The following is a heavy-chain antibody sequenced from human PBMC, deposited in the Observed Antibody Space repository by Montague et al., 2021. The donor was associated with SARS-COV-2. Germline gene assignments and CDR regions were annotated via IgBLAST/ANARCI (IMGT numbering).Heavy chain of an antibody. CDR2: LYIGENT. D-gene: IGHD3-10*01. CDR1: GFTVSSNH. Sequence: SLSLSFSASGFTVSSNHMTWVRQAPGKGLEWVAVLYIGENTYYADSVKGRFTVSRDNSKNSVYLQMNNLRAEDTAVYYCARERRGSFYFDYWGQGTLVTVSS. CDR3: ARERRGSFYFDY. J-gene: IGHJ4*02. V-gene: IGHV3-53*01.